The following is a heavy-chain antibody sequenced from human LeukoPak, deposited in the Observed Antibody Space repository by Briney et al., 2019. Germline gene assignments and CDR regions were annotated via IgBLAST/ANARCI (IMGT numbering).Heavy chain of an antibody. CDR3: ARGRWRYMDV. J-gene: IGHJ6*03. Sequence: ALVKVSCKASGYTFTSYDINWVRQATGQGLEWMGWMNPNRGNTGYAQKFQGRVTITRNTSISTAYMELSSLRSEDTAVYYCARGRWRYMDVWGKGTTVTVSS. V-gene: IGHV1-8*03. CDR2: MNPNRGNT. CDR1: GYTFTSYD. D-gene: IGHD3-3*01.